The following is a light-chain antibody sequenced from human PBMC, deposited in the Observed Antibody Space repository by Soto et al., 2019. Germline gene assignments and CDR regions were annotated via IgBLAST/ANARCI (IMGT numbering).Light chain of an antibody. J-gene: IGKJ2*01. CDR2: DAS. V-gene: IGKV3-11*01. CDR1: QSVSSN. CDR3: QQRGDWPLYT. Sequence: EIVMTQSPATLSVSPGERATLSCRASQSVSSNLAWYQQKPGQAPRLLIYDASDRATGIPARFSGSGSGTDFTLTISSLEPEDFAVYYCQQRGDWPLYTFGQGTKVDIK.